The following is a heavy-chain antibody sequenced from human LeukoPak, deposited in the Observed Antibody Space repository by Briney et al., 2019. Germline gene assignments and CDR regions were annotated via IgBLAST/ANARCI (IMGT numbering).Heavy chain of an antibody. V-gene: IGHV4-59*08. CDR1: GGSMSPYH. D-gene: IGHD2-8*01. J-gene: IGHJ4*02. CDR2: IYYSGST. Sequence: PSETLSLTCTVSGGSMSPYHWGWIRQPPGKGLEWTGYIYYSGSTNYNPSLNSRVTISVDTSKNQFSLRLSSVTAADPAIYSCGGAVLGRFAYWGRGTLATVSS. CDR3: GGAVLGRFAY.